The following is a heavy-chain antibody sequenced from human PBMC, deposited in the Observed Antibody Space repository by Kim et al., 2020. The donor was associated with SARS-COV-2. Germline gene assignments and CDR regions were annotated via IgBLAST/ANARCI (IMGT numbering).Heavy chain of an antibody. V-gene: IGHV1-18*01. D-gene: IGHD3-3*01. Sequence: ASVKVSCKTSGYTFTNSGVSWVRQAPGQGPEWMGFIRGDSSFTDYAQNFRGRVTMTADASTSTAYMELRSLTSDDTAMYYCVRDLGVWNFLAWGQGTLVTVS. CDR2: IRGDSSFT. CDR3: VRDLGVWNFLA. CDR1: GYTFTNSG. J-gene: IGHJ5*02.